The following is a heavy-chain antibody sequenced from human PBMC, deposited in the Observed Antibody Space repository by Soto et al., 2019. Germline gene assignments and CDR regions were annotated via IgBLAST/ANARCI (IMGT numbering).Heavy chain of an antibody. CDR3: ARQNWDSYGSFGNYYYYYYMDV. V-gene: IGHV4-39*01. CDR2: IYYSGST. Sequence: SETLSLTCTVSGGSISSSSYYWGWIRQPPGKGLEWIGSIYYSGSTYYNPSLKSRVTISVDTSKNQFSLKLSSVTAADTAVYYCARQNWDSYGSFGNYYYYYYMDVWGKGTTVTVSS. J-gene: IGHJ6*03. D-gene: IGHD3-10*01. CDR1: GGSISSSSYY.